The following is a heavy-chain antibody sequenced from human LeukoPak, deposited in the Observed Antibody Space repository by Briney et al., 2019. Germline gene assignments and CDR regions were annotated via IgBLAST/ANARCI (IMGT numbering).Heavy chain of an antibody. CDR2: IWYDGSNK. CDR3: ARDPHSKDYGSGSHPDY. Sequence: SGGSLRLSCAASGFTFSSYGMHWVRQAPGKGLEWVAVIWYDGSNKYYADSVKGRFTISRDNSKNTLYLQMNSLRAEDTAVYYCARDPHSKDYGSGSHPDYWGQGALVTVSS. CDR1: GFTFSSYG. V-gene: IGHV3-33*01. D-gene: IGHD3-10*01. J-gene: IGHJ4*02.